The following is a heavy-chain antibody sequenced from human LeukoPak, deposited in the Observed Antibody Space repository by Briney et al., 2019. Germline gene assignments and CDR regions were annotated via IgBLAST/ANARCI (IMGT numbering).Heavy chain of an antibody. D-gene: IGHD2-15*01. CDR3: ARNSGSGFDY. Sequence: ASVKVSCKASGYTFTSYYIVWVRQAPGQGLEWMGRIDPSGGSTSYAQKFQGRVTMTRGTSTRTVYMELSSLISEDTAVYYCARNSGSGFDYWGQGTLDTVSS. J-gene: IGHJ4*02. CDR1: GYTFTSYY. V-gene: IGHV1-46*01. CDR2: IDPSGGST.